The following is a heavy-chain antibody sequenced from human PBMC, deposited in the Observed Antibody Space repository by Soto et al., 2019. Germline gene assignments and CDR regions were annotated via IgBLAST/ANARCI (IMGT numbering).Heavy chain of an antibody. J-gene: IGHJ5*02. CDR1: GYSFTSYW. D-gene: IGHD5-18*01. CDR2: IYPGDSDT. Sequence: GESLKISCNGSGYSFTSYWIGLVLQMPGKGLEWMGIIYPGDSDTRYSPSFQGQVTISADKSISTAYLQWSSLKASDTAMYYCARHSRGYSYHPDWFDPWGQGTLVTVSS. V-gene: IGHV5-51*01. CDR3: ARHSRGYSYHPDWFDP.